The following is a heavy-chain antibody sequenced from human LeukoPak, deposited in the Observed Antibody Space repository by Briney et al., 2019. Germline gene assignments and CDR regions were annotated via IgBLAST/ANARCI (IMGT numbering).Heavy chain of an antibody. V-gene: IGHV3-23*01. J-gene: IGHJ4*02. CDR3: AKDRAPVLYSSGWYGDY. CDR2: IHGGGGST. Sequence: PGGSLRLSCAASGFTFSSYAMSWVRQAPGKGLDWVSAIHGGGGSTYYADSVKGRFTISRDNSKSTLYLQVNSLKAEDTAVYYCAKDRAPVLYSSGWYGDYWGQGTLVTVSS. D-gene: IGHD6-19*01. CDR1: GFTFSSYA.